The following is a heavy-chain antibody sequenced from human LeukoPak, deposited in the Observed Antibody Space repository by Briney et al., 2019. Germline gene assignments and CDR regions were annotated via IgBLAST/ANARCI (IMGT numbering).Heavy chain of an antibody. CDR2: ISYDGNNK. V-gene: IGHV3-30-3*01. CDR1: GFTFSSYA. CDR3: SLRFWFDP. D-gene: IGHD4-17*01. Sequence: QPGRSLRLSCAASGFTFSSYAMHWVRQAPGKGLEWVAVISYDGNNKYYADSVKGRFTISRDNSKNTLYLQMNSLRAEDTAVYYCSLRFWFDPWGQGTLVTVSS. J-gene: IGHJ5*02.